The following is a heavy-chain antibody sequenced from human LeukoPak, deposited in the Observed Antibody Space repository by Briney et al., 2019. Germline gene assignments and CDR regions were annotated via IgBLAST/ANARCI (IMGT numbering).Heavy chain of an antibody. CDR2: IRYDGSNK. J-gene: IGHJ4*02. D-gene: IGHD3-10*01. Sequence: GRSLRLSCAASGFPFNYYPIHWVRQAPGKGLEWVAFIRYDGSNKYYADSVKGRFTISRGNSKNTLYLQMNSLRAEDTAVYYCAKDYLWFGEKIYYFDYWGQGTLVTVSS. CDR1: GFPFNYYP. V-gene: IGHV3-30*02. CDR3: AKDYLWFGEKIYYFDY.